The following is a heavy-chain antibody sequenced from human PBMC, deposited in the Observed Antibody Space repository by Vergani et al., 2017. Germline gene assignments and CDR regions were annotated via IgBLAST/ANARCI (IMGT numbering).Heavy chain of an antibody. CDR1: GGSVSSGSYY. J-gene: IGHJ4*02. CDR3: ARANSYYDFWSGYCSPYYFDY. CDR2: IYYSGST. Sequence: QVQLQESGPGLVKPSETLSLTCSVSGGSVSSGSYYWSWIRQPXGKGLEWIGYIYYSGSTNYNPSLKSRVTISVDTSKNQFSLKLSSVTAADTAVYYCARANSYYDFWSGYCSPYYFDYWGQGTLVTVSS. V-gene: IGHV4-61*01. D-gene: IGHD3-3*01.